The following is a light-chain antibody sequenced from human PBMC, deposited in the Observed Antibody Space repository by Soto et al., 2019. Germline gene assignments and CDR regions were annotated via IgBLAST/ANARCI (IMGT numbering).Light chain of an antibody. CDR2: GKT. Sequence: QSVLTQPPSVSGAPGQRVTISCTGSSSNIGSTYDVQWYQQLPGTAPKLLNHGKTDRPSGVPDRFSGSKSGTSASLAITRLQADDEADYYCQSYDDSLSVHYVFGTGTKVTVL. V-gene: IGLV1-40*01. J-gene: IGLJ1*01. CDR1: SSNIGSTYD. CDR3: QSYDDSLSVHYV.